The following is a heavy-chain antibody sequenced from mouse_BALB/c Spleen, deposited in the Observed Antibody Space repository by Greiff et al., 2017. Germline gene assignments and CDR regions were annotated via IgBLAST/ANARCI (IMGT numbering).Heavy chain of an antibody. Sequence: QVQLKESGPGLVQPSQSLSITCTVSGFSLTSYGVHWVRQSPGKGLEWLGVIWSGGGTDYNAAFISRLSISKDNSKSQVFFKMNSLQADDTAIYYCARGDGNYSFAYWGQGTLVTVSA. CDR3: ARGDGNYSFAY. CDR1: GFSLTSYG. J-gene: IGHJ3*01. D-gene: IGHD2-1*01. V-gene: IGHV2-4-1*01. CDR2: IWSGGGT.